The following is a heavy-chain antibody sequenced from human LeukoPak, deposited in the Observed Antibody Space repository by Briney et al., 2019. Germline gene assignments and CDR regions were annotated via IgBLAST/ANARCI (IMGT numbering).Heavy chain of an antibody. CDR2: SNTADGNT. CDR1: GYTFTNHA. V-gene: IGHV1-3*04. Sequence: ASVKVSCKASGYTFTNHAMHWARQAPGQGLEWMGWSNTADGNTKYSQKFQGRVTITRDTSASIVYLELTSLRSEDTAVYYCARPGASSPGNWFASWGQGTLVTVSS. J-gene: IGHJ5*01. D-gene: IGHD6-13*01. CDR3: ARPGASSPGNWFAS.